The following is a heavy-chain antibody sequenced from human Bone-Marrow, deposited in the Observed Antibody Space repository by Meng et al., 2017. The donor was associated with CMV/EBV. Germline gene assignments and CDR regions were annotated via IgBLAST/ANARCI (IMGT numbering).Heavy chain of an antibody. J-gene: IGHJ4*02. D-gene: IGHD3-3*01. CDR3: ARTYLSRFLEWSLFLGY. V-gene: IGHV1-8*01. CDR1: GYTFTSYD. Sequence: ASVKVSCKASGYTFTSYDINWVRQATGQGLEWMGWMNPNSGNTGYAQKFQGRVTMTRNTSISTAYMELSSLRSEDTAVYYCARTYLSRFLEWSLFLGYWGQGTLVTVSS. CDR2: MNPNSGNT.